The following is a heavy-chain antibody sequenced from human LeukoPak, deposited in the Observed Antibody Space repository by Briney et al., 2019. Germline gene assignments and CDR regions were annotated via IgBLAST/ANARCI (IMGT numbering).Heavy chain of an antibody. J-gene: IGHJ5*02. CDR1: GGSFSGYY. Sequence: PSETLSLTCGVYGGSFSGYYWSWIRQPPGKGLEWIGEINHSGSTSYNPSLKSRVTISVDTSKNQFSLKLSSVTAADTAVYYCARQWYYDFWSGYYIAWFDPWGQGTLVTVSS. CDR3: ARQWYYDFWSGYYIAWFDP. V-gene: IGHV4-34*01. CDR2: INHSGST. D-gene: IGHD3-3*01.